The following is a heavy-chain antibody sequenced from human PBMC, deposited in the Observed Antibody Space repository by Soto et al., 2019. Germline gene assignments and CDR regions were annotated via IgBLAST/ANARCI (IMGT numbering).Heavy chain of an antibody. CDR3: AKETIQVGGPNYFDY. CDR2: ISWDGRAQ. J-gene: IGHJ4*02. CDR1: EFSFSSYA. Sequence: QVHLVESGGGVGQPGGSLRLACAASEFSFSSYAMHWIRQAPGKGLEWVAVISWDGRAQYYGDSVRGRFTISRDNSQSTLYLQMNSLRTEDTGIYYCAKETIQVGGPNYFDYWGQGVPVTVSS. D-gene: IGHD1-1*01. V-gene: IGHV3-30*18.